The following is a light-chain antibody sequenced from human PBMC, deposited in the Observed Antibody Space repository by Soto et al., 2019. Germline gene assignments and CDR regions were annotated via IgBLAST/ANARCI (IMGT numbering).Light chain of an antibody. V-gene: IGKV3-20*01. CDR2: GAS. Sequence: SPGTLSLSPGERATLSCRASQSVGSNYLAWYQQKPGQAPRLLIYGASSRATGIADRFSGSGSGTDFTLTISRLEPEDFALYYCQQYGCSPITFGQGTRLEIK. CDR3: QQYGCSPIT. CDR1: QSVGSNY. J-gene: IGKJ5*01.